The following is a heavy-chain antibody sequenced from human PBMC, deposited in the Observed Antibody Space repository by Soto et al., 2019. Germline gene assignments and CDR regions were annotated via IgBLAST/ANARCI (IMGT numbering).Heavy chain of an antibody. CDR3: ATTKRFLEWLPQEFSGAGVTFDY. D-gene: IGHD3-3*01. V-gene: IGHV4-39*01. CDR1: GGSISSSSYY. Sequence: SETLSLTCTVSGGSISSSSYYWGWVRQPPGKGLEWIGSIYYSGSTYYNPSLKSRFTISVETSKNQFSLKLSSVTAADTAVYYCATTKRFLEWLPQEFSGAGVTFDYWGQGTLVTVSS. J-gene: IGHJ4*02. CDR2: IYYSGST.